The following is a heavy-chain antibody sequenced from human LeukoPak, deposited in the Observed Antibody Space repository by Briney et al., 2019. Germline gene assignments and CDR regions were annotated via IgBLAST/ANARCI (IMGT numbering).Heavy chain of an antibody. D-gene: IGHD6-19*01. V-gene: IGHV4-59*01. CDR3: ARAGWFSTTWHFDY. J-gene: IGHJ4*02. Sequence: PSETLSLTCTASGYSISLYYRSWIRQPPGKGLEWIGYIYYTGSTKSNPSLKNRVTISVDTSTKQFSLIRSSVTAAETAVYYCARAGWFSTTWHFDYRGQGILVTVSS. CDR1: GYSISLYY. CDR2: IYYTGST.